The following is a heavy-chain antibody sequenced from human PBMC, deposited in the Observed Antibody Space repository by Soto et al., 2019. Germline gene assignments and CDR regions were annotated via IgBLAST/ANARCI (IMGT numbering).Heavy chain of an antibody. Sequence: SGGSLRLSCAASGFTFSNYAIHWVRQAPGKGLEWVAVISYDGSKKFYADSVKGRFTISRDSSKNTVYLQINSLRLEDSAVYYCARGTTVTTPNYFDMNVWGQGTTVTVS. CDR2: ISYDGSKK. D-gene: IGHD4-4*01. V-gene: IGHV3-30-3*01. CDR3: ARGTTVTTPNYFDMNV. CDR1: GFTFSNYA. J-gene: IGHJ6*02.